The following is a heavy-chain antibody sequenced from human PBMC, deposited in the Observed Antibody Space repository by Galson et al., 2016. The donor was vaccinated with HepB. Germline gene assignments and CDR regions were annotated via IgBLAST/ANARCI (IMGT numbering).Heavy chain of an antibody. CDR3: ARNRYTSGGYTLDS. Sequence: SETLSLTCGVSGGSLSGHYWNWIRQCPGKGLEWIGEITDSGSTNYNATLKSRVSISIDTPKNQFTLKLDSVTAADTAIYYCARNRYTSGGYTLDSWGQGTLVTVSS. V-gene: IGHV4-34*01. J-gene: IGHJ4*02. CDR1: GGSLSGHY. D-gene: IGHD6-19*01. CDR2: ITDSGST.